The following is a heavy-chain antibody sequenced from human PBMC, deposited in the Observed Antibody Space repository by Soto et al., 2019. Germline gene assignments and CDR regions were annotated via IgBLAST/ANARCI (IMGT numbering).Heavy chain of an antibody. D-gene: IGHD2-21*02. CDR1: GLTFTSYT. J-gene: IGHJ4*02. Sequence: PGGSLRLSCAASGLTFTSYTMSWVRQAPGKGLECVSVISGSGANTYHADSVKGRFTISRDNSKNTVYLQMNSLRAEDTAVYYCANKKPLPAHFESWGQGTLVTVPS. CDR2: ISGSGANT. CDR3: ANKKPLPAHFES. V-gene: IGHV3-23*01.